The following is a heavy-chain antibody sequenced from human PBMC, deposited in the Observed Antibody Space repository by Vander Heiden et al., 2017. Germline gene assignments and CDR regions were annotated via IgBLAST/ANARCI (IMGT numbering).Heavy chain of an antibody. CDR3: AKGLTTLDY. CDR1: GFTFSSYA. J-gene: IGHJ4*02. D-gene: IGHD4-17*01. V-gene: IGHV3-23*01. Sequence: EVQLLESGGCLVQPGGSLRLPCAASGFTFSSYAMTWVRQAPGKGLEWVSTISAGGTYYADSVKGRFTISRGNSKNTVSLQVNGLRAEDTAIYYCAKGLTTLDYWGQGALVTVSS. CDR2: ISAGGT.